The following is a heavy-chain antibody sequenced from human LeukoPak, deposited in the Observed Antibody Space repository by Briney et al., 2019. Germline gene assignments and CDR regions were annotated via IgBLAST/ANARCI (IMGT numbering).Heavy chain of an antibody. CDR3: ARGGAIAATIYSY. V-gene: IGHV4-59*01. D-gene: IGHD5-12*01. CDR1: GGSISSYY. CDR2: IYYSGST. J-gene: IGHJ4*02. Sequence: SETLSLTSTVSGGSISSYYRSWIRRPPGKGLEWIGYIYYSGSTNYNPSLKSRLNISVDTSKNQFSLNLSSVTAADTAVYYCARGGAIAATIYSYWGQGTLVTVSS.